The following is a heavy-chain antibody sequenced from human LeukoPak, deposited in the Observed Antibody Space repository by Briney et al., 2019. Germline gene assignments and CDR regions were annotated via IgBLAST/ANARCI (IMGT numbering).Heavy chain of an antibody. CDR1: GYTFSSYA. V-gene: IGHV1-3*01. CDR3: AKYYYDSSGYYPLGY. Sequence: GASVKVSCKASGYTFSSYAMHWVRQAPGQGLEWMGWINAGNGNTKYSQKFQGRVTITTDESTSTAYMELSSLRSEDTAVYYCAKYYYDSSGYYPLGYWGQGTLVTVSS. CDR2: INAGNGNT. D-gene: IGHD3-22*01. J-gene: IGHJ4*02.